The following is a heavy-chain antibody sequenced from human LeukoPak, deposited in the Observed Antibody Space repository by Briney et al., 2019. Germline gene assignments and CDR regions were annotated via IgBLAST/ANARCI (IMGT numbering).Heavy chain of an antibody. Sequence: ASVKVSCKASGYTFTSYDINWVRQPTGQGLEWMGWMNPNSGNTGYAQKFQGRVTITRNTSISTAYMELSSLRSEDTAVYYCARGGIPEIRFLEWSHWGQGTLVTVSS. J-gene: IGHJ4*02. D-gene: IGHD3-3*01. CDR3: ARGGIPEIRFLEWSH. CDR2: MNPNSGNT. V-gene: IGHV1-8*03. CDR1: GYTFTSYD.